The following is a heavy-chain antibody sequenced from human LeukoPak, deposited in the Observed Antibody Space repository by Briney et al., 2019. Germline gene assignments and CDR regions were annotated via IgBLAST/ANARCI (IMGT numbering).Heavy chain of an antibody. CDR1: GYTFTSYG. V-gene: IGHV1-18*01. J-gene: IGHJ4*02. Sequence: ASVKVSCKASGYTFTSYGISWVRQAPGQGLEWMGWISAYNGNTNYAQKLQGRVTMTTDTSTSTAYMELNNLRFEDTAVYYCARAVDYRDYVADYWGQGTLVTVSS. D-gene: IGHD4-17*01. CDR3: ARAVDYRDYVADY. CDR2: ISAYNGNT.